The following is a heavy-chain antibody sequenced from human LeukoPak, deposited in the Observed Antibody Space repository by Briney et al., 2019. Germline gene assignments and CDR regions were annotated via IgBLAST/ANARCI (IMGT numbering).Heavy chain of an antibody. J-gene: IGHJ4*02. Sequence: ASVKVSCKASGYTFTSYGISWGRQAPGQGLEWMGWISAYNGNTNYAQKLQGRVTMTTDTSTSTAYMELRSLRSDDTAVYYCARDCRWDPAMVKVALDYWGQGTLVTISS. V-gene: IGHV1-18*01. CDR2: ISAYNGNT. D-gene: IGHD5-18*01. CDR3: ARDCRWDPAMVKVALDY. CDR1: GYTFTSYG.